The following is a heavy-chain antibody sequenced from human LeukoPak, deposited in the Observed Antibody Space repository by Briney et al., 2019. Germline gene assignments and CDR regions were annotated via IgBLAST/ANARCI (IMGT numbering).Heavy chain of an antibody. Sequence: GSSVKVSCKASGGTFSSYAISWVRQAPGQGLEWMGGIIPIFGTANYAQKFQGRVTITTDESTSTAYMELSSLRSEDTAVYYCARDFGRSPYSSSSAYWGQGTLVTVSS. D-gene: IGHD6-6*01. CDR2: IIPIFGTA. CDR1: GGTFSSYA. V-gene: IGHV1-69*05. J-gene: IGHJ4*02. CDR3: ARDFGRSPYSSSSAY.